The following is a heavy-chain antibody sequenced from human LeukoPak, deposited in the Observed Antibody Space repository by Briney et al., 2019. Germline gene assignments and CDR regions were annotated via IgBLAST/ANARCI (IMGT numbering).Heavy chain of an antibody. Sequence: VESLKISCKGSGYSFTSYWIGWVRQMPGKGLEWMATIYRGDSDTRYSTSFQGQVTISADKSISTAYLQWSSLKASDTAMYYCARQLEAGGDYWGQGTLVTVSS. V-gene: IGHV5-51*01. CDR1: GYSFTSYW. J-gene: IGHJ4*02. D-gene: IGHD3-3*01. CDR3: ARQLEAGGDY. CDR2: IYRGDSDT.